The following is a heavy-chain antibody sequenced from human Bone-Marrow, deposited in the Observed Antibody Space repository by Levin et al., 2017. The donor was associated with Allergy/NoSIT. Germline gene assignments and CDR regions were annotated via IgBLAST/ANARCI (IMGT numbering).Heavy chain of an antibody. V-gene: IGHV1-2*02. CDR3: ARGCSGGSCYYWYFDL. D-gene: IGHD2-15*01. J-gene: IGHJ2*01. CDR1: GYTFTGYY. Sequence: ASVKVSCKASGYTFTGYYMHWVRQAPGQGLEWMGWINPNSGGTNYAQKFQGRVTMTRDTSISTAYMELSRLRSDDTAVYYCARGCSGGSCYYWYFDLWGRGTLVTVSS. CDR2: INPNSGGT.